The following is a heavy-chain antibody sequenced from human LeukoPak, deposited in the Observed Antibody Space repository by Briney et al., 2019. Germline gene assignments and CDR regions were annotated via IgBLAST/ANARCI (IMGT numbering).Heavy chain of an antibody. Sequence: GGPLRLSCAASGFTVSSNYMSWVRQAPGKGLEWVSVIYSGGSTYYADSVKGRFTISRDNSKNTLYLQMNSLRAEDTAVYYCAVSSTHAFDIWGQGTMVTVSS. CDR3: AVSSTHAFDI. J-gene: IGHJ3*02. V-gene: IGHV3-53*01. CDR2: IYSGGST. CDR1: GFTVSSNY. D-gene: IGHD6-13*01.